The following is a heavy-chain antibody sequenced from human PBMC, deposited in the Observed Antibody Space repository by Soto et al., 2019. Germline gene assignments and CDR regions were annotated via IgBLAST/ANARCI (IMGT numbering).Heavy chain of an antibody. CDR2: IIPILNSP. Sequence: QVQLVQSGAEVKKPGSSVKVSCKASGGTFGSYAITWVRRAPGQGLEWLGGIIPILNSPAYAQKFQARVVITADEITNSAYMELHRLRVDATAGYYCASEAPCCSSAPWSKFYDIDVWGQGTMGSVAS. D-gene: IGHD2-2*01. CDR3: ASEAPCCSSAPWSKFYDIDV. V-gene: IGHV1-69*01. CDR1: GGTFGSYA. J-gene: IGHJ6*02.